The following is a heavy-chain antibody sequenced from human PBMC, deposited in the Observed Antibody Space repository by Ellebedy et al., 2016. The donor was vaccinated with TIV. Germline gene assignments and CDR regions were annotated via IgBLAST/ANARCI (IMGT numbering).Heavy chain of an antibody. V-gene: IGHV3-30*18. CDR3: AKVNWFGESRKTGDY. CDR1: GSTFSSFG. J-gene: IGHJ4*02. CDR2: ISHDGTNK. D-gene: IGHD3-10*01. Sequence: PGGSLRLSCPASGSTFSSFGMPWVRQAPGKGLEWVAVISHDGTNKYYGDSVKGRFTVSSDKSKNMLYLQMKSLRVEDTAVYYCAKVNWFGESRKTGDYWGQGTLVTVSS.